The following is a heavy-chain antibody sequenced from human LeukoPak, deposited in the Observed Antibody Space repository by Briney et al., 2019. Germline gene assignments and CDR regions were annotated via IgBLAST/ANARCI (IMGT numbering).Heavy chain of an antibody. CDR1: GGSFSGYY. D-gene: IGHD3-22*01. Sequence: PSETLSLTCAVYGGSFSGYYWSWIRQPPGKGLEWIGYIYYSGSTNYNPSLKSRVTISVDTSKNQFSLKLSSVTAADTAVYYCARHEFPRNYYDSSGYYYPYYYGMDVWGQGTTVTVSS. CDR3: ARHEFPRNYYDSSGYYYPYYYGMDV. V-gene: IGHV4-59*08. CDR2: IYYSGST. J-gene: IGHJ6*02.